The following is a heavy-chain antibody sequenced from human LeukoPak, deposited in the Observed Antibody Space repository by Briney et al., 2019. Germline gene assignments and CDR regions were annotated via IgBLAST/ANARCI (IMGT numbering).Heavy chain of an antibody. J-gene: IGHJ6*02. CDR1: GGSIRSYY. V-gene: IGHV4-59*01. D-gene: IGHD1-26*01. CDR2: IYYSGST. Sequence: SETLSLTCTVSGGSIRSYYWTWIRQPPGKGLEWIGYIYYSGSTNYNPSLKSRVTISVDTSKNQFSLKLSSVTAADTAVYYCARLNLVGAPPYYYYYGMDVWGQGTTVTVSS. CDR3: ARLNLVGAPPYYYYYGMDV.